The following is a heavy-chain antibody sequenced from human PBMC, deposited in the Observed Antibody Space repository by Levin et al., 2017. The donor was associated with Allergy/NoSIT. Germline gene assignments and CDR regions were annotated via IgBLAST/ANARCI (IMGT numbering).Heavy chain of an antibody. J-gene: IGHJ4*02. CDR1: GFTFSSYR. D-gene: IGHD5-18*01. CDR3: ARGRSDTYDGLMDY. Sequence: GGSLRLSCAASGFTFSSYRMHWVRQAPGKGLVWVSRIFSDGSSTTYADSVKGRFSISRDNAKSTLYLQMNSLRVEDTAVYYCARGRSDTYDGLMDYRGQGTLVTVSS. V-gene: IGHV3-74*03. CDR2: IFSDGSST.